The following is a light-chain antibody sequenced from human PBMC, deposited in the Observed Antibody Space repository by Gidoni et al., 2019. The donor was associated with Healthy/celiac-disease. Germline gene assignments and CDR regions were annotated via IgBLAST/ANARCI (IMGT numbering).Light chain of an antibody. Sequence: EIVMTQSPATLSVSPGERATLSCRASQTISSYLAWYQQKPGQAPRLLIYGASTRATGIPARFSGSGSGTEFTLTISSLQSEDFAVYYCQQYNNWPMYTFGQGTKVEIK. V-gene: IGKV3-15*01. CDR1: QTISSY. CDR2: GAS. CDR3: QQYNNWPMYT. J-gene: IGKJ2*01.